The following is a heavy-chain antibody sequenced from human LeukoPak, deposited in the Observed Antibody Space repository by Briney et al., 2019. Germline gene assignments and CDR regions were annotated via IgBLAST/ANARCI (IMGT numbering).Heavy chain of an antibody. J-gene: IGHJ4*02. V-gene: IGHV3-23*01. D-gene: IGHD4-11*01. CDR3: AREGDYSNTPY. CDR2: ISGSGGST. Sequence: GGSLRLSCAASGFTFSNYAMNWVRQAPGKGLEWVSAISGSGGSTYYADSVKGRFTISRDNSKNTLYLQMNSLRAEDTAVYYCAREGDYSNTPYWGQGTLVTVSS. CDR1: GFTFSNYA.